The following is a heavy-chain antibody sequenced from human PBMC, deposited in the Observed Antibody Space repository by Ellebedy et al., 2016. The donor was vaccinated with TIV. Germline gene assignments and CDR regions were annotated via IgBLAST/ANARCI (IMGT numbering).Heavy chain of an antibody. CDR1: GFTFSSYW. V-gene: IGHV3-74*01. CDR2: INNGGSST. Sequence: GESLKISCAASGFTFSSYWMHWVRQAPGKGPVWVSRINNGGSSTSYADSVKGRFTISRDNAKNTLYLQMNSLRAEDTAVYYWARGAVTGMTTATFDPWGQGTLVTVSS. D-gene: IGHD4-11*01. CDR3: ARGAVTGMTTATFDP. J-gene: IGHJ5*02.